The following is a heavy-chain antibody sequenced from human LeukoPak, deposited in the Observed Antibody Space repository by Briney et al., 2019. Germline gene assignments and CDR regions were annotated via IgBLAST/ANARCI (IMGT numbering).Heavy chain of an antibody. V-gene: IGHV4-39*01. J-gene: IGHJ4*02. D-gene: IGHD6-19*01. Sequence: SETLSLTCTVSGGSISSSSYYWGWIRQPPGKGLEWIGSNYYSGSTYYNPSLKSRVTISVDTSKNQFSLKLSSVTAADTAVYYCARPVAGVYYFDYWGQGTLVTVSS. CDR3: ARPVAGVYYFDY. CDR1: GGSISSSSYY. CDR2: NYYSGST.